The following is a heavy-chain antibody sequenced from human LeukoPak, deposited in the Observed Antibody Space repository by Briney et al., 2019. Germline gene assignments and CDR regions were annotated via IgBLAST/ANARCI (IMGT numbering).Heavy chain of an antibody. CDR3: ARQRGVYSDRAMDV. CDR1: GFALSSNY. Sequence: GGSLRLSCVASGFALSSNYISWVRQAPGQGLEWGSVIQSGGDTYYADSVKDRFTVSRDDSHNPVYVQMNRLRIEDTAVYYCARQRGVYSDRAMDVWGQGTTVTVS. V-gene: IGHV3-66*04. J-gene: IGHJ6*02. CDR2: IQSGGDT. D-gene: IGHD4-17*01.